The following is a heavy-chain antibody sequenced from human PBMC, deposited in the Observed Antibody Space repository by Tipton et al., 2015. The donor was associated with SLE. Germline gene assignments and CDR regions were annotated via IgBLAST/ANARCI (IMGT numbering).Heavy chain of an antibody. CDR2: IDPSDSDT. V-gene: IGHV5-51*03. CDR1: GYSFTNSW. CDR3: ARRWVQTVFDY. Sequence: QSGAEVKKPGEALQISCKTSGYSFTNSWIVWFRHMPGKGLECMGMIDPSDSDTRYNPSFQGHVSMSIDRSTTTAYLQWRSLKASDAAMYCCARRWVQTVFDYWGQGTLVTVSS. J-gene: IGHJ4*02. D-gene: IGHD3-10*01.